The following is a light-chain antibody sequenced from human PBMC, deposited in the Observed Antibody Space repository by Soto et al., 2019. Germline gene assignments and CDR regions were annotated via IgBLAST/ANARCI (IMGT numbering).Light chain of an antibody. J-gene: IGKJ2*01. V-gene: IGKV3-11*01. Sequence: EIVLTQSPVTLSLSPGERATLSCRASQSISSSLAWYQQKPGQAPRLLIYNAANRATGIPARFAGSGSGTDFTLTISSLEPEDFAVYYCQQHNNWPPYTFGQGTKLEI. CDR3: QQHNNWPPYT. CDR2: NAA. CDR1: QSISSS.